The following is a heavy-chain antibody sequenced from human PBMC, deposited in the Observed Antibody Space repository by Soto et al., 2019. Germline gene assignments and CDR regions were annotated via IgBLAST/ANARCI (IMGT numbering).Heavy chain of an antibody. CDR1: GYTSIGYG. D-gene: IGHD1-26*01. Sequence: GASVKVSCKASGYTSIGYGISWVRQAPGQGLEWMGWISGYNGDTRYAQNFQGRVTMTTDASTNTAYMDLRTLRSDDTAVYYCARESGSAAPYYFYYAMDVWVQGTTVTVS. V-gene: IGHV1-18*04. J-gene: IGHJ6*02. CDR3: ARESGSAAPYYFYYAMDV. CDR2: ISGYNGDT.